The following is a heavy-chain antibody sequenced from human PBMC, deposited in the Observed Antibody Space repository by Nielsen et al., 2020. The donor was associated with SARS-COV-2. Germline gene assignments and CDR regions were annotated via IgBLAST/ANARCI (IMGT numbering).Heavy chain of an antibody. Sequence: ASVKVSCKASGGTFSSYAISWVRQAPGKGLEWMGGFDPEDGETIYAQKFQGRVTMTEDTSTDTAYMELSSLRSEDTAVYYCATAPVFVEYFDWLSPWGQGTLVTVSS. CDR1: GGTFSSYA. J-gene: IGHJ5*02. V-gene: IGHV1-24*01. CDR2: FDPEDGET. CDR3: ATAPVFVEYFDWLSP. D-gene: IGHD3-9*01.